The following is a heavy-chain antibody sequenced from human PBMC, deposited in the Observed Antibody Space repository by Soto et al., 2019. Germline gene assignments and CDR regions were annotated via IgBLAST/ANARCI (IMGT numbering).Heavy chain of an antibody. D-gene: IGHD3-16*02. V-gene: IGHV4-31*03. J-gene: IGHJ4*02. CDR3: ARGGLYYDYVWGSYRDGYFDL. Sequence: SETLSLTCTVSGGSISSGGSYWSWIRKHPGEGLEWIGYIYYSGSTYYNPSLESRVLISVDASKNQFSLKLSSVTAADTAVYYCARGGLYYDYVWGSYRDGYFDLWGQGTLVTVSS. CDR2: IYYSGST. CDR1: GGSISSGGSY.